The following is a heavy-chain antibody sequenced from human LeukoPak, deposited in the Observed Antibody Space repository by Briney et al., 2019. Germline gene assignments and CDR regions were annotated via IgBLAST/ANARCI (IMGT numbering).Heavy chain of an antibody. V-gene: IGHV4-59*01. D-gene: IGHD1-26*01. J-gene: IGHJ4*02. CDR2: FTYSGST. CDR1: GVSISTYY. Sequence: SETLSLTCSVSGVSISTYYWIWIRQPPAKGLEWMGFFTYSGSTKYNPSLKSRVTMSVDTSKNQFSLKLNSVTAADTAVYYCARMYSGTSYYFDYWGQGTLVTVSS. CDR3: ARMYSGTSYYFDY.